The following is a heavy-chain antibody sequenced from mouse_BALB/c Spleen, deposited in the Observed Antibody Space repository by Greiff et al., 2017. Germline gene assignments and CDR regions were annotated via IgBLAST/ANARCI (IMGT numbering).Heavy chain of an antibody. D-gene: IGHD1-1*01. CDR2: ISSGGSYT. CDR1: GFTFSSYG. Sequence: EVQGVESGGDLVKPGGSLKLSCAASGFTFSSYGMSWVRQTPDKRLEWVATISSGGSYTYYPDSVKGRFTISRDNAKNTLYLQMSSLKSEDTAMYYCARLLLLRYPNWYFDVWGAGTTVTVSS. J-gene: IGHJ1*01. V-gene: IGHV5-6*01. CDR3: ARLLLLRYPNWYFDV.